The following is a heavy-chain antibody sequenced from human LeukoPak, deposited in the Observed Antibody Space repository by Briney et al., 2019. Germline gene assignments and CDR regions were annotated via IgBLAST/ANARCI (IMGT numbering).Heavy chain of an antibody. CDR1: GFTFSSHV. CDR2: ITTSSGRT. Sequence: GSLRLSCAASGFTFSSHVISWVRQTPGKGLEWVSAITTSSGRTYYADSVKGRFTISRDNAKNSLYLQMNSLRAEDTAVYYCARAGDYLYYFDYWGQGTLVTVSS. J-gene: IGHJ4*02. D-gene: IGHD4-17*01. V-gene: IGHV3-21*01. CDR3: ARAGDYLYYFDY.